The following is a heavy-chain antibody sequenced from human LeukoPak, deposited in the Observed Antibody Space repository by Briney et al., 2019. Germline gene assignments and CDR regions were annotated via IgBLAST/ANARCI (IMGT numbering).Heavy chain of an antibody. CDR2: INHSGST. J-gene: IGHJ5*02. CDR3: ATRGVSICSSTSCVGSFDP. CDR1: GGSFSGYY. Sequence: KASETLSLTCAVYGGSFSGYYWSWIRQPPGKGLEWIGEINHSGSTNYNPSLKSRVTISVDTSKNQFSLKLTSVTAADTAVYYCATRGVSICSSTSCVGSFDPWGQGTLVTVSS. V-gene: IGHV4-34*01. D-gene: IGHD2-2*01.